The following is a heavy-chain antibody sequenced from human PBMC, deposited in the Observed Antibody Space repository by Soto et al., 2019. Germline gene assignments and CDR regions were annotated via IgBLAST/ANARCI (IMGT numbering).Heavy chain of an antibody. D-gene: IGHD3-10*01. CDR3: ATSLWFGTQPEI. Sequence: QVQLQQWGAGLLKPSETLSLTCAVYGGSFSNNYWTWFRQPPGKGLEWIGEISPSGTTKYIPSLKSRGTISVDTSRKQFFLKVTSVIAADTAVYYCATSLWFGTQPEIWGPGTLVTVSS. J-gene: IGHJ4*02. CDR2: ISPSGTT. CDR1: GGSFSNNY. V-gene: IGHV4-34*01.